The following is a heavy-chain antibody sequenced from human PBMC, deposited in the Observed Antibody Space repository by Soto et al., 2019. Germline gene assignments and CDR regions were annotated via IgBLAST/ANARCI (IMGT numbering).Heavy chain of an antibody. CDR3: VTHLNYYDSGRRSA. J-gene: IGHJ5*02. Sequence: EVQLVESGGGLVKPGESLRLSCAASGFTFINAWLSWVRQAPGKRLEWVGRIRGRAHGGTTDYAAPVNGRFTVSRDDSQNMVFLQMNSLRTEDTALYYYVTHLNYYDSGRRSAWGQGTLVTVSS. CDR1: GFTFINAW. D-gene: IGHD3-10*01. V-gene: IGHV3-15*01. CDR2: IRGRAHGGTT.